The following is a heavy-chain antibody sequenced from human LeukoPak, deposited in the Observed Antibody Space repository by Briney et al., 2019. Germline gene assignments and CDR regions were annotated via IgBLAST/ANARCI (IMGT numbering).Heavy chain of an antibody. J-gene: IGHJ4*02. CDR3: ARLTEGDGYNYFDY. D-gene: IGHD5-24*01. CDR1: GGSISSYY. V-gene: IGHV4-59*08. Sequence: SETLSLTCTVSGGSISSYYWSWIRQPPGKGLEWIGYIYYSGSTNYNPSLKSRVTISVDTSKNQFSLKLSSVTAADTAVYYCARLTEGDGYNYFDYWGQGTLVTVSS. CDR2: IYYSGST.